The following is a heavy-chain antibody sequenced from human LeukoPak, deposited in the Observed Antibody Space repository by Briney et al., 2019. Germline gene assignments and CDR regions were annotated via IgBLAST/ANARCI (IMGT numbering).Heavy chain of an antibody. Sequence: GGSLRLSCAASGFTFSSYGMSWVRQAPGKGLEWVSAISGSGGSTYYADSVKGRFTISRDNAKNSLYLQMNSLRAEDTAVYYCARGHTMIVVVWGQGTLVTVSS. CDR2: ISGSGGST. CDR1: GFTFSSYG. D-gene: IGHD3-22*01. V-gene: IGHV3-23*01. J-gene: IGHJ4*02. CDR3: ARGHTMIVVV.